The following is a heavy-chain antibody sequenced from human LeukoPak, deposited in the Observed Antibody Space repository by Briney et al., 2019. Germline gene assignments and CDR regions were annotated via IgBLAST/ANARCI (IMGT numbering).Heavy chain of an antibody. CDR1: GFTFSDYT. V-gene: IGHV3-64*02. J-gene: IGHJ6*03. Sequence: GGSLRLSCAGSGFTFSDYTMHWVRQGPGKGLEYVSAITANARSKYHADSARGRFTISRDNSKDTLYLQMGSLRPEDTAVYYCARGPSSYFYMDVWGKGTTVTISS. CDR3: ARGPSSYFYMDV. CDR2: ITANARSK.